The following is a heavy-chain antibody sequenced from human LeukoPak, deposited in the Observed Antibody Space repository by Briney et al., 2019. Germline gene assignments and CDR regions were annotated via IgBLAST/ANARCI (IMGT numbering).Heavy chain of an antibody. CDR3: ARDSRGATGLDY. CDR1: GFTFSNAW. CDR2: IWYDGSKK. J-gene: IGHJ4*02. V-gene: IGHV3-33*08. D-gene: IGHD5-12*01. Sequence: GGSLRLSCAASGFTFSNAWMSWVRQAPGKGLEWVAVIWYDGSKKYYADSVKGRFTISRDNSKNTLYLQMNSLSAEDTAVYYCARDSRGATGLDYWGQGTLVTVSS.